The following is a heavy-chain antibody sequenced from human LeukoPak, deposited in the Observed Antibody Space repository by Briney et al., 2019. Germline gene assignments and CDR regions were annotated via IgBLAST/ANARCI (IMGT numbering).Heavy chain of an antibody. J-gene: IGHJ6*03. CDR1: GFTLSSYE. D-gene: IGHD6-19*01. V-gene: IGHV3-23*01. Sequence: GGSLRLSCRVSGFTLSSYEISWIHQAPGNGLEWFSSIDYSGGSSYYADSVKGRFTISRDDSKNTLYLQLNSLRAEDTAVYYCAREDHSSGPVGGYYMDVWGKGTTVTVSS. CDR2: IDYSGGSS. CDR3: AREDHSSGPVGGYYMDV.